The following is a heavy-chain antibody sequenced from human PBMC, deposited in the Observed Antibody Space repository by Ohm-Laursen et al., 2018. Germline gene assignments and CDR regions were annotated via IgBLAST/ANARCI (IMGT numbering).Heavy chain of an antibody. CDR3: AKDSSGGYYGMHV. J-gene: IGHJ6*02. CDR2: IWYDGSNK. Sequence: SLRLSCAASGFTFSSYGMHWVRQAPGKGLEWVAAIWYDGSNKYYADSVKGRFTISRDSAKNSLYLQMNSLRAEDTALYYCAKDSSGGYYGMHVWGQGTTVTVSS. CDR1: GFTFSSYG. D-gene: IGHD3-10*01. V-gene: IGHV3-33*03.